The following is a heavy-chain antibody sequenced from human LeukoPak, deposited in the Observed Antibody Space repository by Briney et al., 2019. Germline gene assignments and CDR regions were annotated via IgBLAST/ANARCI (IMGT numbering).Heavy chain of an antibody. J-gene: IGHJ5*02. CDR2: ITSGDST. CDR1: GFTFSDYA. V-gene: IGHV3-23*01. CDR3: AKDGGGYSNYEP. Sequence: GGSLRLSCAASGFTFSDYAMNWVRQAPGKGLEWVSTITSGDSTYYADSVKGRFTISRDNSKNTLYLQMNSLRAEDTAVYYCAKDGGGYSNYEPWGQGTLVTVSS. D-gene: IGHD4-11*01.